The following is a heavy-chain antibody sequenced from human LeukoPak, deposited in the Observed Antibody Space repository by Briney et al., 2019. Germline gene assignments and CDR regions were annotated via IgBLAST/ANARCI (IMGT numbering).Heavy chain of an antibody. CDR3: ARPLFCAFDDCGYWLDP. Sequence: GASVKVSCKTSGYTFTKYLIHWVRQAPGQGLEWVGTINPNGDATNYAPRLQGSLTLTQDTSTSTVYMELRGLTPDDTAVYYCARPLFCAFDDCGYWLDPWGPGTLVTVSS. V-gene: IGHV1-46*01. D-gene: IGHD2-21*02. J-gene: IGHJ5*02. CDR2: INPNGDAT. CDR1: GYTFTKYL.